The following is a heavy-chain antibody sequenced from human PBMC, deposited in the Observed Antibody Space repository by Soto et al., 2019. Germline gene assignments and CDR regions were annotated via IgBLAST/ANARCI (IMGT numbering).Heavy chain of an antibody. J-gene: IGHJ4*01. CDR2: IWYDGSNK. CDR1: GFTFSGYC. D-gene: IGHD2-2*01. Sequence: GGSLRLSCAASGFTFSGYCMHWVRQAPGKGLEWVAVIWYDGSNKYYADSVKGRFTISRDNSKNTLYLQMNSLRAEDTAVYYCARALYPSIDYWGHGTLVTVSS. V-gene: IGHV3-33*01. CDR3: ARALYPSIDY.